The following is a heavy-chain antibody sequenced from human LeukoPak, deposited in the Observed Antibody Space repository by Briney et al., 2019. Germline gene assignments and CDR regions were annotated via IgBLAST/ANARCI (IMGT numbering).Heavy chain of an antibody. Sequence: GGSLRLSCAASGFTFSSYWMSWVRQAPGKGLEWVASIKQDGSDKHYVDSVKGRFTISRDNAKTSLYLQMNSLRAEDTAVYYCARHLSGITGYTYGRGIDYWGQGTLVTVSS. J-gene: IGHJ4*02. CDR1: GFTFSSYW. D-gene: IGHD5-18*01. CDR2: IKQDGSDK. V-gene: IGHV3-7*01. CDR3: ARHLSGITGYTYGRGIDY.